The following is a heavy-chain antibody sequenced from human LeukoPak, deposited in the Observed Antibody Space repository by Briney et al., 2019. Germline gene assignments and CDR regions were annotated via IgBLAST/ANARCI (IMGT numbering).Heavy chain of an antibody. CDR1: GGSISSSSYY. Sequence: SETLSLTCTVSGGSISSSSYYWGWTRHPPGKGLEWLGSIYYSGSNYYNPSLKSRVTISVDTSKNQFSLKLSSVTAADTAVDYCARVVVTATNPFDCWGQGTLVTVSS. CDR2: IYYSGSN. CDR3: ARVVVTATNPFDC. J-gene: IGHJ4*02. V-gene: IGHV4-39*07. D-gene: IGHD2-21*02.